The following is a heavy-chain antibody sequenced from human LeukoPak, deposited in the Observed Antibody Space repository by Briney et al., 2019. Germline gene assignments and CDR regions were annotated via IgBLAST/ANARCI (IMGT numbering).Heavy chain of an antibody. CDR3: ARLLRYFDWLSVSSSADAFDI. J-gene: IGHJ3*02. V-gene: IGHV4-61*01. CDR1: GGSVSSGSYY. D-gene: IGHD3-9*01. Sequence: SETLSLTCVVSGGSVSSGSYYWSWIRQPPGKGLEWIGYIYYSGSTNYNPSLKSRVTISVDTSKNQFSLKLSSVTAADTAVYYCARLLRYFDWLSVSSSADAFDIWGQGTMVTVSS. CDR2: IYYSGST.